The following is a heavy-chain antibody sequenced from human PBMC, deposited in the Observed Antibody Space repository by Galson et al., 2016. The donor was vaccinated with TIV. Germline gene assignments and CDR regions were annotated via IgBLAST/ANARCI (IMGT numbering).Heavy chain of an antibody. CDR1: GYTFTSYY. CDR3: ARVLEVAGTDY. D-gene: IGHD6-19*01. J-gene: IGHJ4*02. Sequence: SGKVSCKASGYTFTSYYMHWVRQAPGQGLEWMGIINPSGGSTSYAQKFQGRVTMTRDTSTSTVYMELSSLRSEDTAVYYCARVLEVAGTDYWGQGTLVTVSS. V-gene: IGHV1-46*01. CDR2: INPSGGST.